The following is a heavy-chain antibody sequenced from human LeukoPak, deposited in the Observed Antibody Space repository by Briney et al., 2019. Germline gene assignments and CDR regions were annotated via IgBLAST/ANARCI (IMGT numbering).Heavy chain of an antibody. Sequence: PGGSLRLSCAASGFTFSNAWMSWVRQAPGKGLELVGRIKSKTDGGTTDYAAPVKGRFTISRDDSKNTLYLQMNSLKTEDTAVYYCTTDLYYDILTGYFFDYWGQGTLVTVSS. J-gene: IGHJ4*02. V-gene: IGHV3-15*01. CDR2: IKSKTDGGTT. D-gene: IGHD3-9*01. CDR1: GFTFSNAW. CDR3: TTDLYYDILTGYFFDY.